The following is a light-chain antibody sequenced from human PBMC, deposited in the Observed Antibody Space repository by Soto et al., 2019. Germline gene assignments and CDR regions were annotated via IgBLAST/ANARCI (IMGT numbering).Light chain of an antibody. CDR1: QSVSSY. CDR2: DAS. CDR3: QQRSNLPPIT. Sequence: EIVLTQSPATLSLSPGERATLSCRASQSVSSYLAWYQQKPGQAPRLLIYDASNRATGIPARFSGSGSGTDFILTISSLEPEDFAVYYCQQRSNLPPITFGQGTRLEIK. V-gene: IGKV3-11*01. J-gene: IGKJ5*01.